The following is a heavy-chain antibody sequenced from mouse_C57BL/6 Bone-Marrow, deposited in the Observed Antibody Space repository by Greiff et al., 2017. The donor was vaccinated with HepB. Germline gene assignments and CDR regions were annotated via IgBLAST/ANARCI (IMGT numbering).Heavy chain of an antibody. CDR1: GYAFSSYW. J-gene: IGHJ2*01. CDR3: AKGAGYPYYFDY. D-gene: IGHD2-2*01. CDR2: IYPGDGDT. V-gene: IGHV1-80*01. Sequence: VQLKESGAELVKPGASVKISCKASGYAFSSYWMNWVKQRPGKGLEWIGQIYPGDGDTNYNGKFKGKATLTADKSSSTAYMQLSSLTSEDSAVYFCAKGAGYPYYFDYWGQGTTLTVSS.